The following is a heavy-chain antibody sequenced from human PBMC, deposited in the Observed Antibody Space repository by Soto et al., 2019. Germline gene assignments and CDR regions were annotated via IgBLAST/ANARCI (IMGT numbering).Heavy chain of an antibody. CDR1: GGTFSSYA. J-gene: IGHJ6*02. CDR3: ARKLGYCSSTSCYMDV. V-gene: IGHV1-69*13. Sequence: SVKVSCNASGGTFSSYAISWVRQAPGPGLEWMGGIIPIFGTANYAQKFQGRVTITADESTSTAYMELSSLRSEDTAVYYCARKLGYCSSTSCYMDVWGQGTTVTVSS. D-gene: IGHD2-2*01. CDR2: IIPIFGTA.